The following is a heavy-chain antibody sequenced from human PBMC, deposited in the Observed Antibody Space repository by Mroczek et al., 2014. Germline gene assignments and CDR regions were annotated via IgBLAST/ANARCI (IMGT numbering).Heavy chain of an antibody. V-gene: IGHV1-2*02. J-gene: IGHJ6*03. CDR2: INPNSGGT. CDR1: GYTFTGYY. Sequence: QVQLVQSGAEVKKPGASVKVSCKASGYTFTGYYMHWVRQAPGQGLEWMGWINPNSGGTNYAQKFQGRVTMTRDTSISTAYMELSRLRSDDTAVYYCARVRSTSCYSRGXGDYYYYMDVWGKGAHGH. CDR3: ARVRSTSCYSRGXGDYYYYMDV. D-gene: IGHD2-2*02.